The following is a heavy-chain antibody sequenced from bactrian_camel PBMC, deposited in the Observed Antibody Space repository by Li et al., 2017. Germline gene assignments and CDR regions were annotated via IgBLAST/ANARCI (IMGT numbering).Heavy chain of an antibody. J-gene: IGHJ4*01. V-gene: IGHV3S1*01. D-gene: IGHD6*01. CDR2: IATGSGNT. CDR3: AGDRPYGAWYMESEYRY. Sequence: QVQLVESGGGSVQAGGSLRLSCAASGYTYNRNCMAWFRQAPGKEREGVARIATGSGNTYYADSVKGRFTISRESGKNTVHLQMNSLIPEDTGVYYCAGDRPYGAWYMESEYRYWGRGTQVTVS. CDR1: GYTYNRNC.